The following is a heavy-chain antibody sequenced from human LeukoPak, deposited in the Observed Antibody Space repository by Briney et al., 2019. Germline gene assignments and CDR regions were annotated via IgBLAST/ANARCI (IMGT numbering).Heavy chain of an antibody. Sequence: PGGSLRLSCAASGFTFSNAWMSWVRQAPGKGLEWVGRIKSKTDGGTTDYAAPVKGRFTISRDDSKNTLYLQMNSLKTEDTAVYYCTTDLGLSGAAYYGSGSSHVWGQGTTVTVSS. CDR2: IKSKTDGGTT. CDR1: GFTFSNAW. V-gene: IGHV3-15*01. D-gene: IGHD3-10*01. CDR3: TTDLGLSGAAYYGSGSSHV. J-gene: IGHJ6*02.